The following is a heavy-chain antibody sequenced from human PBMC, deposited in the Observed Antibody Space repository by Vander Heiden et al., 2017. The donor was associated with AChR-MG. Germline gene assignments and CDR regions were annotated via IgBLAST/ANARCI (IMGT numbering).Heavy chain of an antibody. J-gene: IGHJ5*02. V-gene: IGHV4-31*03. CDR3: ARASPLMGPLRNWFDP. Sequence: QVQLQESGPGLVKPSQTLSLTCTVSGGSISSGGYYWSWIRQHPGKGLEWIGYIYYSGSTYYNPSLKSRVTISVDTSKNQFSLKLSSVTAADTAVYYCARASPLMGPLRNWFDPWGQGTLVTVSS. D-gene: IGHD3-10*01. CDR2: IYYSGST. CDR1: GGSISSGGYY.